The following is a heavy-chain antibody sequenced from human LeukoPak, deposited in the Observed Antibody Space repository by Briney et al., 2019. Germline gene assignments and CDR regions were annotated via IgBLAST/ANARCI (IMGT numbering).Heavy chain of an antibody. D-gene: IGHD3-16*01. V-gene: IGHV5-51*01. CDR2: ISHGDSDT. CDR1: AYTFISYW. J-gene: IGHJ4*02. CDR3: ARQEGALYYFDY. Sequence: GESLQISCEGAAYTFISYWIGWVRQMPRKGLECVGMISHGDSDTRYSPSFRGLVTISVDKSISTAYLQWSSLKASDTAMYYCARQEGALYYFDYWGQETLVTVPS.